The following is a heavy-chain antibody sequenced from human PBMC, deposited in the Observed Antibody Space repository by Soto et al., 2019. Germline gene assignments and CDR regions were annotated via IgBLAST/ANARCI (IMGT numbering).Heavy chain of an antibody. Sequence: GGSLILSCASTWFSFTDSPLSWVRQASGKGLEWVSSISRTGDSAYYADSVKGRFTISRDNSKNTLYLQMNSLRAEDTAVYYCARSYEGVWSEFDYWGQGT. CDR3: ARSYEGVWSEFDY. CDR1: WFSFTDSP. V-gene: IGHV3-23*01. CDR2: ISRTGDSA. J-gene: IGHJ4*02. D-gene: IGHD6-19*01.